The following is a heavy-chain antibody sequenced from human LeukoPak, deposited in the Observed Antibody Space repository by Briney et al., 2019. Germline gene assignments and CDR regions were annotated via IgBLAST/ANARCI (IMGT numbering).Heavy chain of an antibody. CDR1: GGSFSGYY. Sequence: SETLSLTCAVYGGSFSGYYWSWIRQPPGKELEWIGEINHSGSTDYNPSLKSRVTISVDTSKNQFSLKLSSVTAADTAVYYCARTSVVPAAIGNYYYGMDVWGQGTTVTVSS. D-gene: IGHD2-2*01. CDR2: INHSGST. V-gene: IGHV4-34*01. J-gene: IGHJ6*02. CDR3: ARTSVVPAAIGNYYYGMDV.